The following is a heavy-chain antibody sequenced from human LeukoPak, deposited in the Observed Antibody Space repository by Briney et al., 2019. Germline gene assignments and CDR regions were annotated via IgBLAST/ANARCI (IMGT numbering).Heavy chain of an antibody. CDR3: ARHQLRGFLDDY. V-gene: IGHV4-59*08. Sequence: SETLSLTCTVSGGSISSDYWSWIRQPPGKGLEWIGCIYYSGNTNYNPSLKSRVTISIDTSKIQFSLKLTSVTAADTAVYYCARHQLRGFLDDYWGQGTLVTVSS. CDR2: IYYSGNT. CDR1: GGSISSDY. D-gene: IGHD3-10*01. J-gene: IGHJ4*02.